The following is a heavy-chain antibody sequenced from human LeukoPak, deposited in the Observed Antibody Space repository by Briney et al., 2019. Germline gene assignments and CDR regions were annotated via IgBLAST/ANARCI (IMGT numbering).Heavy chain of an antibody. CDR2: ISSSSSYI. CDR1: GFTFSSYS. Sequence: SGGSLRLSCAASGFTFSSYSMNWVRQAPGKGLEWVSSISSSSSYIYYADSVKGRFTISRDNAKNSLYLQMNSLRAEDTAVYYCARTYCSSTSCYTSGDAFDIWGQGTMVTVSS. J-gene: IGHJ3*02. V-gene: IGHV3-21*04. D-gene: IGHD2-2*02. CDR3: ARTYCSSTSCYTSGDAFDI.